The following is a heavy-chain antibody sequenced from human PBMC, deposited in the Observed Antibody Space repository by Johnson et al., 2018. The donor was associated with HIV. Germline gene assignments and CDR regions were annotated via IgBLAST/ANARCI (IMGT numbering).Heavy chain of an antibody. J-gene: IGHJ3*02. CDR1: GFAFSSYG. Sequence: QVQLVESGGGVVQPGGSLRLSCVASGFAFSSYGMHWVRQAPGKGLEWVSFIRYDGGNKSYGDSVKGRFTISRDHSKNTLYVQMISLRAEDTAVYYCAKERSTYYNFWSGSAGNDAFDIWGQGTMVTVSS. CDR2: IRYDGGNK. CDR3: AKERSTYYNFWSGSAGNDAFDI. D-gene: IGHD3-3*01. V-gene: IGHV3-30*02.